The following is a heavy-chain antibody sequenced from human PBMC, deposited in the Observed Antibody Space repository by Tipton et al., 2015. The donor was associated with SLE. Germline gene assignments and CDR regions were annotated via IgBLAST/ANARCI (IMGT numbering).Heavy chain of an antibody. CDR3: ARVAMATIKD. CDR2: IYHSGST. V-gene: IGHV4-38-2*01. CDR1: GFSISSGYY. D-gene: IGHD5-24*01. Sequence: TLSLTCAVSGFSISSGYYWGCIRQPPGKGLEWIGTIYHSGSTYYNPSLKSRVTISVDTSKNQFSLQLSSVTAADTAVYYCARVAMATIKDWGQGTLVTVSS. J-gene: IGHJ4*02.